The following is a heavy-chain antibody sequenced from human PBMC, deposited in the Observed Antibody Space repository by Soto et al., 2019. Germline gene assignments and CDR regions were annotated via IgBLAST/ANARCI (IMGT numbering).Heavy chain of an antibody. CDR1: GDSISTFY. V-gene: IGHV4-59*01. D-gene: IGHD3-22*01. J-gene: IGHJ4*02. Sequence: PSETLSLTCTVSGDSISTFYWGWMRQSPGKELEWIGYVYYTGSTNYNPSLKSRVTISVDRSKNQFSLKLTSANAADTAVYYCARGRRVRNYAYDSRDYFYFFDYWGEGTQVTVSS. CDR2: VYYTGST. CDR3: ARGRRVRNYAYDSRDYFYFFDY.